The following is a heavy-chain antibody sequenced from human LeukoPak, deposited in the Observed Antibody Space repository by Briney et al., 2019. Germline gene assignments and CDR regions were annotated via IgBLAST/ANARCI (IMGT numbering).Heavy chain of an antibody. Sequence: SQTLPLTCTVFGRSIRSGDYFWSWIRQPPGKGLEWIGYIYYSGSTHYSPSLRSRVTIPLDTSKNQFSLKLSYVTAADTAVYYCGRGGYDYRWFDPWGEGTLVTVSS. J-gene: IGHJ5*02. CDR3: GRGGYDYRWFDP. D-gene: IGHD4-11*01. CDR1: GRSIRSGDYF. CDR2: IYYSGST. V-gene: IGHV4-30-4*01.